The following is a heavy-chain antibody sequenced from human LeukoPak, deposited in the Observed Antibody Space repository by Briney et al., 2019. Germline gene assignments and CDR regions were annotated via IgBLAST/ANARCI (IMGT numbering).Heavy chain of an antibody. V-gene: IGHV5-51*01. CDR3: ARPGLPYYFDY. CDR2: IYPGDSDT. D-gene: IGHD2-21*02. J-gene: IGHJ4*02. CDR1: GYTFTSYW. Sequence: GESLKISCKSSGYTFTSYWIGWVRQMPGKGLGWMGIIYPGDSDTRYSPSFQGQVTISADKSISTAYLQWSSLKASDTAMYYCARPGLPYYFDYWGQGTLVTVSS.